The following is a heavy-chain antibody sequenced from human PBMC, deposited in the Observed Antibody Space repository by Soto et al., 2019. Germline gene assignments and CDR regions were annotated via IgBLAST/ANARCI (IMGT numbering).Heavy chain of an antibody. V-gene: IGHV1-2*04. CDR1: GYTFTGYY. D-gene: IGHD3-16*01. CDR3: ARDAIYNSYGTYFDY. Sequence: ASVKVSCKXSGYTFTGYYVHWVRQAPGQGLEWMGWINPNSGGTNYAQKFQGWVTLTRDTSITTAYMELSRLTSDDTAVYYCARDAIYNSYGTYFDYWGQGSLVTVSS. J-gene: IGHJ4*02. CDR2: INPNSGGT.